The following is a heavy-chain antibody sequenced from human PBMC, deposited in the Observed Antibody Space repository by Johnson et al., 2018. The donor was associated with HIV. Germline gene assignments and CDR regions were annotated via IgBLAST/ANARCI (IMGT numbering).Heavy chain of an antibody. CDR1: GFTFSNYA. CDR2: ISYDGGTT. J-gene: IGHJ3*01. D-gene: IGHD2-21*01. Sequence: QVLLVESGGGVVQPGRSLRLSCAASGFTFSNYAIHWVRQAPGKGLECVAAISYDGGTTYYSDSVKGRFTISRDNSKNTLYLQLNSLRAEDTALYYCARRMVVGYHALDFWGQGTVVSVPS. CDR3: ARRMVVGYHALDF. V-gene: IGHV3-30-3*01.